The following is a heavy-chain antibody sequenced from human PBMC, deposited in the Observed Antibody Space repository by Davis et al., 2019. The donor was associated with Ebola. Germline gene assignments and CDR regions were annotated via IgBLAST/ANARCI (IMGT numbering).Heavy chain of an antibody. V-gene: IGHV3-66*01. Sequence: GESLKISCAASGFTVSDNYMSWVRQAPGKGLEWVSVIYTGGSTYYADSVKGRFTISRDNSKNTLYLQMNSLRAEDTAVYYCARTYYFDDSGYRNAFDIWGQGTMVTISS. CDR3: ARTYYFDDSGYRNAFDI. J-gene: IGHJ3*02. CDR1: GFTVSDNY. CDR2: IYTGGST. D-gene: IGHD3-22*01.